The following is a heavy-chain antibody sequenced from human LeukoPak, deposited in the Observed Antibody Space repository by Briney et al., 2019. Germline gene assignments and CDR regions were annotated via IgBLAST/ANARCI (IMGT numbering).Heavy chain of an antibody. D-gene: IGHD6-13*01. J-gene: IGHJ4*02. CDR1: GGSISSYY. CDR3: ARELDSSSWSLFDY. V-gene: IGHV4-59*06. CDR2: IYYSGST. Sequence: SETLSLTCTVSGGSISSYYWSWIRQHPGKGLEWIGYIYYSGSTYYNPSLKSRVTISVDTSKNQFSLKLSSVTAADTAVYYCARELDSSSWSLFDYWGQGTLVTVSS.